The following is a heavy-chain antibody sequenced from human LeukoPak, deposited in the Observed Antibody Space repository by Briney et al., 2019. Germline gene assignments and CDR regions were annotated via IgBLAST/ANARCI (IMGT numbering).Heavy chain of an antibody. CDR1: GYTFTSYG. Sequence: ASVKVSCKASGYTFTSYGISWVRQAPGQGLGWVGWISAYNGNTNYAQKLQGRVTMTTDTSTSTAYMELRSLRSDDTAVYYCARGYYDFWSGYYTLSGFDYWGQGTLVTVSS. D-gene: IGHD3-3*01. J-gene: IGHJ4*02. CDR2: ISAYNGNT. CDR3: ARGYYDFWSGYYTLSGFDY. V-gene: IGHV1-18*01.